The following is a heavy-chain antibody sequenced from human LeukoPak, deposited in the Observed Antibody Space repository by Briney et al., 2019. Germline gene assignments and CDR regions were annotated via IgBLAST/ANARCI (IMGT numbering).Heavy chain of an antibody. CDR1: GYTFTSYD. V-gene: IGHV1-8*03. CDR3: ARVPWYYDFWSGNSGWFDP. Sequence: ASVKVSCKASGYTFTSYDINWVRQATGRGLEWMGWMNPNSGNTGYAQKFQGRVTITRNTSISTAYMELSSLRSEDTAVYYCARVPWYYDFWSGNSGWFDPWGQGTLVTVSS. CDR2: MNPNSGNT. J-gene: IGHJ5*02. D-gene: IGHD3-3*01.